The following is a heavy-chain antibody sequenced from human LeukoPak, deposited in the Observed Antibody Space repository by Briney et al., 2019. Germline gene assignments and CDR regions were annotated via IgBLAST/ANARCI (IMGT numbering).Heavy chain of an antibody. CDR3: AREPSGSYSYYYYYYGMDV. CDR2: ITWNSGTI. Sequence: PGRSLRLSCAASGFTFDDYAMHWVRQAPGKGLEWVSGITWNSGTIGYADSVKGRFTISRDNAKNSLYLQMNSLRAEDTALYYCAREPSGSYSYYYYYYGMDVWGQGTTVTVSS. CDR1: GFTFDDYA. J-gene: IGHJ6*02. D-gene: IGHD1-26*01. V-gene: IGHV3-9*01.